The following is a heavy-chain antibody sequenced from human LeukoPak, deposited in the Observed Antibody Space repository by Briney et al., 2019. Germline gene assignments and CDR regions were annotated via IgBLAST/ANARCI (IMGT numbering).Heavy chain of an antibody. CDR1: GGSISSYY. CDR3: ASTVGWLQFGLAIYH. Sequence: PSETLSLTCTVSGGSISSYYWSWIRQPPGKGLEWIGYIYYSGSTNYNPSLKSRVTISVGTSKNQFSLKLRSVTAADTATYYCASTVGWLQFGLAIYHWGQGTLVTVSS. D-gene: IGHD5-24*01. CDR2: IYYSGST. V-gene: IGHV4-59*01. J-gene: IGHJ5*02.